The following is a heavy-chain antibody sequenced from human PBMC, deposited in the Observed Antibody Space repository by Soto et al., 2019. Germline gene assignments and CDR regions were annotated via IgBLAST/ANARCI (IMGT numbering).Heavy chain of an antibody. CDR2: IYYSGST. CDR1: GGSISSSSYY. J-gene: IGHJ5*02. CDR3: ARRRAAAGHNWFDP. Sequence: SETLSLTCTVSGGSISSSSYYWGWIRQPPGKGLEWIGSIYYSGSTYYNPSLKSRVTISVDTSKNQFSLKLSSVTAADTAVYYCARRRAAAGHNWFDPWGQGTLVTVSS. V-gene: IGHV4-39*01. D-gene: IGHD6-13*01.